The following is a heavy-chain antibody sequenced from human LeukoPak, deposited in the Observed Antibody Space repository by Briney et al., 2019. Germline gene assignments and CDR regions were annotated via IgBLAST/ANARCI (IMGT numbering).Heavy chain of an antibody. CDR1: GDTFSTYA. J-gene: IGHJ3*02. D-gene: IGHD6-13*01. CDR2: IIPIFGTA. Sequence: SVKVSCKASGDTFSTYAINWVRQAPGQGLEWMGGIIPIFGTANYVQKYQGRVMITADKSTSTAYMELSSLRSEDTAVYYCARGVSAKTHSSWYRAFDIWGQGTMVTVSS. V-gene: IGHV1-69*06. CDR3: ARGVSAKTHSSWYRAFDI.